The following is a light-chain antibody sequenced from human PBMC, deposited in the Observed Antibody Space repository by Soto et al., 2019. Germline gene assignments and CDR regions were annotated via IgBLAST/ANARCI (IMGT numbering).Light chain of an antibody. Sequence: QSVLTQPPSASGTPGQRVTISCSGGSSNMGTNTVSWYQQVPGTAPKVPIYVNNKRPSGVPDRFSASNSGTSASLAISGLQPEDEADYYCVAWDDSLNGHVFGTGTKVTVL. J-gene: IGLJ1*01. CDR2: VNN. CDR3: VAWDDSLNGHV. V-gene: IGLV1-44*01. CDR1: SSNMGTNT.